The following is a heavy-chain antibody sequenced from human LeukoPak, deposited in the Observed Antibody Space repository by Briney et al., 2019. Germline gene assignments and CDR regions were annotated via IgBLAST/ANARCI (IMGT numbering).Heavy chain of an antibody. CDR2: IYYSGST. D-gene: IGHD6-13*01. J-gene: IGHJ2*01. CDR1: GGSISSGDYY. Sequence: PSETLSLTCTVSGGSISSGDYYWSWIRQHPGKGLEWIGYIYYSGSTYYNPSLRSRLTISVDTSKNQFSLKLSSVTAPDTAVYYCATSITTAGTLRYWYFDLWGRGTLVTVSS. CDR3: ATSITTAGTLRYWYFDL. V-gene: IGHV4-31*03.